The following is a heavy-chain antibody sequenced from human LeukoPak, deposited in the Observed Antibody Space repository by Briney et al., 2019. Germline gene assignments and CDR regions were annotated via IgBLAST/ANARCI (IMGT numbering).Heavy chain of an antibody. V-gene: IGHV1-2*07. D-gene: IGHD6-19*01. CDR1: GYTFTGHY. Sequence: ASVKVSCKASGYTFTGHYMHWVRQAPGQGLEWMGWIYPRSGDIDYSHIFEGRVTMTRDTSISTAYMELSRLRSDDTAVYYCARAAIAVAGDYNYHYLDVWGNGTTVTVSS. J-gene: IGHJ6*03. CDR2: IYPRSGDI. CDR3: ARAAIAVAGDYNYHYLDV.